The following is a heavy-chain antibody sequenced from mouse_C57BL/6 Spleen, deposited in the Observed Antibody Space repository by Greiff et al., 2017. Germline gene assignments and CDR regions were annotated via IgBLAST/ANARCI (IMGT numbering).Heavy chain of an antibody. D-gene: IGHD1-1*01. CDR1: GYTFTSYW. J-gene: IGHJ2*01. CDR3: ARRGVVVDYFDY. Sequence: LQQPGAELVRPGSSVKLSCKASGYTFTSYWMHWVKQRPIQGLEWIGNIDPSDSETHYNQKFKDKATLTVDKSSSTAYMQLSSLTSEDSAVYYCARRGVVVDYFDYWGQGTTLTVSS. V-gene: IGHV1-52*01. CDR2: IDPSDSET.